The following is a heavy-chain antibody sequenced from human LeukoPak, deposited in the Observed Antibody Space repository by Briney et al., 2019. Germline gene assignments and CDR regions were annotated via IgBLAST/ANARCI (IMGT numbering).Heavy chain of an antibody. Sequence: ASVKVSCKASGYTFTSYGISGVRQAPGQGLEWMGWISAYNGNTNYAQKLQGRVTMTTDTSTSTAYMELRSLRSDDTAVYYCARDLSTLYGSGSRLDPWGQGTLVTVSS. J-gene: IGHJ5*02. CDR2: ISAYNGNT. CDR3: ARDLSTLYGSGSRLDP. D-gene: IGHD3-10*01. V-gene: IGHV1-18*01. CDR1: GYTFTSYG.